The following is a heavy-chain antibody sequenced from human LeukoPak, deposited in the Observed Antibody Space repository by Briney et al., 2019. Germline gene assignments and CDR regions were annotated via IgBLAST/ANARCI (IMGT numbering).Heavy chain of an antibody. Sequence: ASVKLSCKASGYTFTGYYMHWVRQAPGQGLEWRGWINPNSGGTNYAQKFQGRVTMTRDTSISTAYLELSRLRSDDTAVYYCARSDSSGYYGIDYWGQGTLVTVSS. V-gene: IGHV1-2*02. J-gene: IGHJ4*02. CDR1: GYTFTGYY. D-gene: IGHD3-22*01. CDR2: INPNSGGT. CDR3: ARSDSSGYYGIDY.